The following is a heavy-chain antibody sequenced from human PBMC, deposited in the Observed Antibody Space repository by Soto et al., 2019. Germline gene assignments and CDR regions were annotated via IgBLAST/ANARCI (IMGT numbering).Heavy chain of an antibody. Sequence: SVKVSCKASGGTFSSYAISWVRQAPGQGLEWMGGIIPIFGTANYAQKFQGRVTITADESTSTAYMELSSLRSEDTAVYYCARAGIDCTNGVCYEYYFDYWGQGTLVTVSS. V-gene: IGHV1-69*01. CDR3: ARAGIDCTNGVCYEYYFDY. J-gene: IGHJ4*02. CDR2: IIPIFGTA. D-gene: IGHD2-8*01. CDR1: GGTFSSYA.